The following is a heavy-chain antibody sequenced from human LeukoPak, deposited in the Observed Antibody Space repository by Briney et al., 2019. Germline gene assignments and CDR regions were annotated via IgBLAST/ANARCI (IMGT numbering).Heavy chain of an antibody. V-gene: IGHV4-59*08. Sequence: SETLSLTCTVSGTSITSYDWNWIRQAPGQGPEWIGYGHYSGNTKYNPPLKSRVTISVDTSKNQFSLRLSSVTAADTAVYFCAKWASDNRAFDLWGQGTLVTVSS. D-gene: IGHD2-8*01. J-gene: IGHJ4*02. CDR2: GHYSGNT. CDR3: AKWASDNRAFDL. CDR1: GTSITSYD.